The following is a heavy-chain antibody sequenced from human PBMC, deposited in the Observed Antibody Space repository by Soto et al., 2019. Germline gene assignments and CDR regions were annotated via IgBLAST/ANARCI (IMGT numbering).Heavy chain of an antibody. CDR1: GGTFSSYA. V-gene: IGHV1-69*06. J-gene: IGHJ6*02. D-gene: IGHD2-15*01. Sequence: QVQLVQSGAEVKKPGSSVKVSCKASGGTFSSYAISWVRQAPGQGLEWMGGIILIFGTANYAQKFQGRGTSTADKSTSTDNMELSSLRSEDTAVYYCDVVVVVAATASQPKGTDVWGQGTTVTVSS. CDR3: DVVVVVAATASQPKGTDV. CDR2: IILIFGTA.